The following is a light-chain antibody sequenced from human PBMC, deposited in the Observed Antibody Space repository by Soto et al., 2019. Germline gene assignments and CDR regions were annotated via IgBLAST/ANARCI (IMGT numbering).Light chain of an antibody. J-gene: IGKJ2*01. CDR3: QHYDNLPSYT. V-gene: IGKV1-33*01. CDR1: QDISNY. Sequence: DIQMSQSPSSLSASVGDRVTITCQASQDISNYLNWYQHKPGKDPKLLIFRASNLETGVPSRFSGGGSGTHFTFTISSLQPEAIATYYCQHYDNLPSYTFGPGTKLEIK. CDR2: RAS.